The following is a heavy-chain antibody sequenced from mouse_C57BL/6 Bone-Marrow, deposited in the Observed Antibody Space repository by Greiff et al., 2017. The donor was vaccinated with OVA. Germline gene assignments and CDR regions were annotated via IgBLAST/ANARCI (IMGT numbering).Heavy chain of an antibody. Sequence: VQLQHSGPELVKPGASVKISCKASGYSFTDYNMNWVKQSNGKSLEWIGVINPNYGTTSYNQKFKGKATLTVDQSSSTAYMQLNSLTSEDSAGYDCAFYYGSSYRYLDVWGTGTTVTVSS. D-gene: IGHD1-1*01. V-gene: IGHV1-39*01. CDR2: INPNYGTT. CDR1: GYSFTDYN. J-gene: IGHJ1*03. CDR3: AFYYGSSYRYLDV.